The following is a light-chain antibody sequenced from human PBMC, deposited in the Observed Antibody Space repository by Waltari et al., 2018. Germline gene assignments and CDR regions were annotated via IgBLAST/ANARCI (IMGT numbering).Light chain of an antibody. V-gene: IGLV2-8*01. CDR1: SNDIGGYNR. Sequence: QAALTQPPSMSGSPGQSVPISCTGTSNDIGGYNRVLCYQHHTAKAPNLMIYEVSQRPSGVFDRFSGSKFGNTASLTISGLQAEDEADYYCTSYAGSNTALFGGGTRLTVL. CDR2: EVS. J-gene: IGLJ2*01. CDR3: TSYAGSNTAL.